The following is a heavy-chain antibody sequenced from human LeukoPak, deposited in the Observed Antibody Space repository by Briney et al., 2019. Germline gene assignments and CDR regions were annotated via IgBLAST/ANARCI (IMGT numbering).Heavy chain of an antibody. D-gene: IGHD6-13*01. J-gene: IGHJ3*02. V-gene: IGHV4-34*01. Sequence: SETLSLTCAVYGGSFSGYYWSWIRQPPGKGLEWIGEISHSGSTNYNPSLKSRVTISVDTSKNQFSLKLSSVTAADTAVYYCARTKWQQLVSDAFDIWGQGTMVTVSS. CDR3: ARTKWQQLVSDAFDI. CDR2: ISHSGST. CDR1: GGSFSGYY.